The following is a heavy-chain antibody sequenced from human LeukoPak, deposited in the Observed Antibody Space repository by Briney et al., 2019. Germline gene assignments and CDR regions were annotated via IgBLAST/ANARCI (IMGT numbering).Heavy chain of an antibody. CDR2: MNPNSGNT. J-gene: IGHJ4*02. Sequence: ASVKVSCKASGYTFTSYDINWVRQATGQGLEWMGWMNPNSGNTGYAQRFQGRVTITWSTSISTAYMELSSVTSEDTAVYYCARAHSRIAARAPLYYWGQGTLVTVSS. D-gene: IGHD6-6*01. CDR1: GYTFTSYD. CDR3: ARAHSRIAARAPLYY. V-gene: IGHV1-8*03.